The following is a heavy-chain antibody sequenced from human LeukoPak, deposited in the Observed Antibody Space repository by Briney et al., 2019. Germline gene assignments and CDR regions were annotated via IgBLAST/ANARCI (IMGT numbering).Heavy chain of an antibody. D-gene: IGHD3-3*01. V-gene: IGHV1-8*02. CDR2: MNPNSGNT. CDR1: GYTFTSYD. CDR3: ARGYDFWSGSYHYYMDV. Sequence: ASVKVSCKASGYTFTSYDINWVRQATGQGLEWMGWMNPNSGNTGYAQKFQGRVTMTRNTSISTAYMELSSLRSEDTAVYYCARGYDFWSGSYHYYMDVWGKGTTVTVSS. J-gene: IGHJ6*03.